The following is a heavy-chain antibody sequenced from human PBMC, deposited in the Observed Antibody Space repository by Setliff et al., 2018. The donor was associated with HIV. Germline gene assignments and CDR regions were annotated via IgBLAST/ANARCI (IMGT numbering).Heavy chain of an antibody. CDR2: ISGSGGST. D-gene: IGHD3-16*02. Sequence: GGSLRLSCAASGFTFSSYAMSWVRQAPGKGLEWVSVISGSGGSTYYRESVKGRFTVSRDNSNNTVYLQMNSLRAEDTAMYYCAKTQTVVTVYGPFDSWGQGTPVTVSS. CDR1: GFTFSSYA. V-gene: IGHV3-23*01. J-gene: IGHJ4*02. CDR3: AKTQTVVTVYGPFDS.